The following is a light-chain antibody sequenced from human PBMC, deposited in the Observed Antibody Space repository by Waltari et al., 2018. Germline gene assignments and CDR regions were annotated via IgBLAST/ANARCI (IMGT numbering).Light chain of an antibody. J-gene: IGLJ2*01. CDR2: GNR. Sequence: QSVLTQQPSVSGAPGQRVTISCTGSSFNIGAGYDVHWYQQLPGTAPNRLVYGNRHRPSGVPAGFSGPKSGTSASLAITGLQAEDEADYYCQSYDSSLSGVVFGGGTKLTVL. CDR3: QSYDSSLSGVV. V-gene: IGLV1-40*01. CDR1: SFNIGAGYD.